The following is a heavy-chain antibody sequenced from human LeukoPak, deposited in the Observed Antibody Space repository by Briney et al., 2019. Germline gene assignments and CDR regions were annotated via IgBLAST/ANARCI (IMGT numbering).Heavy chain of an antibody. CDR1: GFTFSSYG. CDR3: AKDYSKTSYYGSGTYYRPNWFDP. CDR2: IRYGGSNK. V-gene: IGHV3-30*02. Sequence: PGGSLRLSCAASGFTFSSYGMHWVRQAPGKGLEWVAFIRYGGSNKYYADSVKGRFTISRDNSKNTLYLQMNSLRAEDTAVYYCAKDYSKTSYYGSGTYYRPNWFDPWGQGTLVTVSS. D-gene: IGHD3-10*01. J-gene: IGHJ5*02.